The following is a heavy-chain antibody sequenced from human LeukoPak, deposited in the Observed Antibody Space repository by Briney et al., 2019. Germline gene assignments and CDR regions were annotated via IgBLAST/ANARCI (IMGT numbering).Heavy chain of an antibody. CDR2: IYYSGST. CDR3: ARVPLRFGEVGGAFDI. J-gene: IGHJ3*02. D-gene: IGHD3-10*01. CDR1: GGSISSSSYY. V-gene: IGHV4-39*07. Sequence: SETLSLTCTVSGGSISSSSYYWGWIRQPPGKGLEWIRSIYYSGSTYYNPSLKSRVTISVDTSKNQFSLKLSSVTAADTAVYYCARVPLRFGEVGGAFDIWGQGTMVTVSS.